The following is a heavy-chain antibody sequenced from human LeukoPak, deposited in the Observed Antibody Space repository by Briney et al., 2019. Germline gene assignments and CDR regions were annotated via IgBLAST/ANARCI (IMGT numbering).Heavy chain of an antibody. CDR3: AREYYDRSGRKHAFDI. Sequence: GASVKVSCKASGYTFTRYYMHWVRQAPGQGLEWMGRIDPDSGGTSYAQNFQGRVTMTTDTSISTAYMELSRLRSDDTAVYYCAREYYDRSGRKHAFDIWGQGTMVTVSS. CDR2: IDPDSGGT. J-gene: IGHJ3*02. D-gene: IGHD3-22*01. V-gene: IGHV1-2*02. CDR1: GYTFTRYY.